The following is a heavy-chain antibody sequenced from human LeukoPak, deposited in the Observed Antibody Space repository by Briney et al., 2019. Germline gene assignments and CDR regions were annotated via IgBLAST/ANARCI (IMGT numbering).Heavy chain of an antibody. V-gene: IGHV3-23*01. D-gene: IGHD2-2*01. CDR3: AKGNLVIVPAAIGY. CDR1: GFTFSSYA. CDR2: ISGSGGTT. Sequence: GGSLRLSCAASGFTFSSYAMSWVRQAPGKGLEWVSGISGSGGTTYYADSVKGRFTVSRDNSKNTLYLQMNSLRAEDTAVYYCAKGNLVIVPAAIGYWGKGTLVTVSS. J-gene: IGHJ4*02.